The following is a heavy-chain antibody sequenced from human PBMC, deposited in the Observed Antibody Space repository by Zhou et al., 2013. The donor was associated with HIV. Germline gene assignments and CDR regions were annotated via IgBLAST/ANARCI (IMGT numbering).Heavy chain of an antibody. J-gene: IGHJ4*02. Sequence: QVQVVQSGAEVKKPGASVKISCKASGYTFISYYMHWVRQAPGQGLEWMGIINPTGGVTNLAQKFQGKITLTRDTSTSTFYMEVTSLESEDTAVYYCARGGRFGDYVDHWGQGTLVTVSS. CDR2: INPTGGVT. V-gene: IGHV1-46*01. D-gene: IGHD3-10*01. CDR1: GYTFISYY. CDR3: ARGGRFGDYVDH.